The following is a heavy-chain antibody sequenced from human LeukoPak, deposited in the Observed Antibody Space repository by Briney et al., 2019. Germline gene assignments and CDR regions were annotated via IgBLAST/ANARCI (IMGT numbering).Heavy chain of an antibody. J-gene: IGHJ4*02. V-gene: IGHV4-38-2*02. Sequence: PSETLSLTCTVSGYSISSGYYWGWIRQPPGKGLEWIGSIYHSGSTYYNPSLKSRVTISVDTSKNQFSLKLSSVTAADTAVYYCARDYRVYSSSWSPEFYYFDYWGQGTLVTVSS. D-gene: IGHD6-13*01. CDR2: IYHSGST. CDR3: ARDYRVYSSSWSPEFYYFDY. CDR1: GYSISSGYY.